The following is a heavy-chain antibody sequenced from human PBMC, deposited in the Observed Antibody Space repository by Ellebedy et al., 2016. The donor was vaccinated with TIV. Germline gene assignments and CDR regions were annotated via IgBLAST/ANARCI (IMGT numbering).Heavy chain of an antibody. D-gene: IGHD1-26*01. J-gene: IGHJ4*02. V-gene: IGHV4-59*13. Sequence: SETLSLXXTVSGASISSYYWSWIRQPPGEGLEWIGYVYHTGTTKYNPSLKSRATMSVDTSKNRFSLNLTSVTPADTAVYYCARHGGGAYFAGIDYWGQGALVTVSS. CDR2: VYHTGTT. CDR3: ARHGGGAYFAGIDY. CDR1: GASISSYY.